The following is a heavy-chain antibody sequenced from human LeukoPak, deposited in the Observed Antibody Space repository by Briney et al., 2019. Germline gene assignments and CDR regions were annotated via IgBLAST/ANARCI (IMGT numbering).Heavy chain of an antibody. J-gene: IGHJ5*02. CDR2: IKEDGSET. Sequence: GGSLRLSCAASGFTFSSYWMNWVRQAPGEGLEWVANIKEDGSETYYVDSVKGRFTISRDNAKNSLFLQMNSLRAEDTAVYHCARNRYDSSGYYPGWFDPWGQETLVTVSS. CDR1: GFTFSSYW. V-gene: IGHV3-7*01. CDR3: ARNRYDSSGYYPGWFDP. D-gene: IGHD3-22*01.